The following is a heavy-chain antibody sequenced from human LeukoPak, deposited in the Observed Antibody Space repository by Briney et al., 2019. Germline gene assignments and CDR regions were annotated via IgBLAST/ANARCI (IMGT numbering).Heavy chain of an antibody. J-gene: IGHJ5*02. D-gene: IGHD1-26*01. Sequence: SSVKVSCKASGGTFSSYAINWVRQAPGQGLEWMGGIIPIFDTANYAQKFQGRVTITADESTSTAYMELSSLRSEDTAVYYCASNSGSYSFRWFDPWGQGTLVTVSS. CDR2: IIPIFDTA. CDR1: GGTFSSYA. V-gene: IGHV1-69*01. CDR3: ASNSGSYSFRWFDP.